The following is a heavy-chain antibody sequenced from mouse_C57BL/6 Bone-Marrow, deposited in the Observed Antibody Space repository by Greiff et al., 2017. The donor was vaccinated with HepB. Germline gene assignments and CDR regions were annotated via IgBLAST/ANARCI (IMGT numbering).Heavy chain of an antibody. J-gene: IGHJ1*03. D-gene: IGHD1-1*01. V-gene: IGHV1-15*01. CDR3: TREVRFITHLGYFDV. CDR2: IDPETGGT. CDR1: GYTFTSYW. Sequence: VQLQQPGAELLKPGASVKLSCKASGYTFTSYWMHWVKQTPVHGLEWIGAIDPETGGTAYNQKFKGKAILTADKSSSTAYMELRSLTSEDSAVYYCTREVRFITHLGYFDVWGTGTTVTVSS.